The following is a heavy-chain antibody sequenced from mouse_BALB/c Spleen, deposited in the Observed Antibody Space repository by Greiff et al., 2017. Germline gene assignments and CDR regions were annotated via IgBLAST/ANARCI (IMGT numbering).Heavy chain of an antibody. J-gene: IGHJ1*01. D-gene: IGHD2-14*01. CDR1: GYTFTSYW. CDR3: ARSCYRYDHWYFDV. V-gene: IGHV1S127*01. CDR2: IDPSNSET. Sequence: VQLVESGPELVRPGASVKMSCKASGYTFTSYWMHWVKQRPGQGLEWIGMIDPSNSETRLNQKFKDKATLNVDKSSNTAYMQLSSLTSEDSAVYYCARSCYRYDHWYFDVWGAGTTVTVSS.